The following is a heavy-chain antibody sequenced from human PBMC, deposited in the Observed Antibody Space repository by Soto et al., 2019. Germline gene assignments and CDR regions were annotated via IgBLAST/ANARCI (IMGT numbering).Heavy chain of an antibody. CDR3: ASTQYYDILTGYRAPFFFFDY. V-gene: IGHV4-39*01. D-gene: IGHD3-9*01. CDR2: IYYSGGT. Sequence: QLQLQESGPGLVKPSETLSLTCTVSGGSISSSSYYWGWIRQPPGKGLEWIGSIYYSGGTYYNPSLRSRVTISVDTSKNQFSLKLSSVTAADTAVYYCASTQYYDILTGYRAPFFFFDYWGQGTLVTVSS. CDR1: GGSISSSSYY. J-gene: IGHJ4*02.